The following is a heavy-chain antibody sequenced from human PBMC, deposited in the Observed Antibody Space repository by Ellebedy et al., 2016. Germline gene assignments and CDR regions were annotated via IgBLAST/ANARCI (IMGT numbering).Heavy chain of an antibody. D-gene: IGHD6-25*01. J-gene: IGHJ4*02. Sequence: GESLKISCAASGFTFSSAWMSWVRQAPGKGLEWVGRIKSKKDGGTTDYAAPVKGRFTISRDDSKNTLSLEMNSLKIEDTGVYYCTTGYSSAWHDGYWGQGTLVTVSS. CDR2: IKSKKDGGTT. CDR1: GFTFSSAW. V-gene: IGHV3-15*01. CDR3: TTGYSSAWHDGY.